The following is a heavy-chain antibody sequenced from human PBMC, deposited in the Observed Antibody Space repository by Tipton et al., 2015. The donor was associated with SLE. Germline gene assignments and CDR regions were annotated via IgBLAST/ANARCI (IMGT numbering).Heavy chain of an antibody. CDR3: ARGLQIVATGYDAFDI. Sequence: TLSLTCTVSGASLTSHYWSWIRQPPGKGLEWIGYIYYNGRTNNNPSLKSRVTMSTDTSKKQFSLKLSSVTAADTAVYYCARGLQIVATGYDAFDIWGQGTMVTVSS. J-gene: IGHJ3*02. CDR2: IYYNGRT. V-gene: IGHV4-59*11. D-gene: IGHD5-12*01. CDR1: GASLTSHY.